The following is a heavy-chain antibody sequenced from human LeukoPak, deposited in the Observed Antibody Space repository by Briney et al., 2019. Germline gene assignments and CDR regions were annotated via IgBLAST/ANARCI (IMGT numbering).Heavy chain of an antibody. D-gene: IGHD6-13*01. V-gene: IGHV3-7*01. CDR2: IKQDGSEK. CDR1: GFTFSDYY. Sequence: GGSLRLSCAASGFTFSDYYMSWIRQAPGKGLEWVANIKQDGSEKYYVDSVKGRFTISRDNAKNSLYLQMNSLRAEDTAVYYCARVTGYSSSWYLYYYYYYMDVWGKGTTVTVSS. J-gene: IGHJ6*03. CDR3: ARVTGYSSSWYLYYYYYYMDV.